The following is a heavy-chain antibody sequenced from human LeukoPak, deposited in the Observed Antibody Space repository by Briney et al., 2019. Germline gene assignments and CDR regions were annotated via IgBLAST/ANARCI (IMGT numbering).Heavy chain of an antibody. CDR3: ARVKRVGAADAFDI. Sequence: ASVPVSCMSFVCTFIGYYMHCVRQAPRGGGVGVGGIKPNNGGTNYAQKFQGRVHMTRDTSISTAYMELSRLRSDDTAVYYCARVKRVGAADAFDIWGQGTMVTVSS. CDR2: IKPNNGGT. D-gene: IGHD1-26*01. CDR1: VCTFIGYY. J-gene: IGHJ3*02. V-gene: IGHV1-2*02.